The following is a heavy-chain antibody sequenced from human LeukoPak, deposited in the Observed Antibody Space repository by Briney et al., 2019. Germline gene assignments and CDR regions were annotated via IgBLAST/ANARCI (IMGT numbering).Heavy chain of an antibody. CDR3: AKDRDYGASGYYFDY. CDR1: GGSISSYY. J-gene: IGHJ4*02. V-gene: IGHV4-59*01. CDR2: IYYSGST. D-gene: IGHD4-17*01. Sequence: SETLSLTCTVSGGSISSYYWSWIRQPPGKGLEWIGYIYYSGSTNYNPSLKSRVTISVDTSKNQFSLKLSSVTAADTAVYYCAKDRDYGASGYYFDYWGQGTLVTVSS.